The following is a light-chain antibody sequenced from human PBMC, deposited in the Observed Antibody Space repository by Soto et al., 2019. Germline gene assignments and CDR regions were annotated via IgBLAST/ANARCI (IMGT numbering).Light chain of an antibody. Sequence: EIVMTQSPATLSVSPGERATLSCRASQSVSSNLAWYQQKPGQDPRLLIYGASTRATGIPARFSGSGSGTEVTLNINSLQSEDFAVYYCHQYNNWPPWTFGQGTKVEIK. CDR1: QSVSSN. J-gene: IGKJ1*01. V-gene: IGKV3-15*01. CDR2: GAS. CDR3: HQYNNWPPWT.